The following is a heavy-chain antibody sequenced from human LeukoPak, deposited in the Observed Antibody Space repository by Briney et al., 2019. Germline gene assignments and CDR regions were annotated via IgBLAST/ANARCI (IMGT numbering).Heavy chain of an antibody. V-gene: IGHV3-74*01. CDR3: ARGQNYYVNTFLDY. D-gene: IGHD3-10*02. CDR1: GFTFSSYL. J-gene: IGHJ4*02. Sequence: GGSLRLSCAASGFTFSSYLMHWVRQAPGKGLVWVSRIESDGITTIYADSVRGRFTISRDNAKNTLYLQMDRLRAEDTAVYYCARGQNYYVNTFLDYWGQGTLDTVSS. CDR2: IESDGITT.